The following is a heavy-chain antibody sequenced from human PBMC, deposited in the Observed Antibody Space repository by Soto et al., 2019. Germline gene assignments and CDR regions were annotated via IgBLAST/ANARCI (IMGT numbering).Heavy chain of an antibody. CDR2: IYYSGST. CDR1: GGSISSYY. V-gene: IGHV4-59*01. CDR3: ASILTTVTTGWFDP. Sequence: SETLSLTCTVSGGSISSYYWSWIRQPPGKGLEWIGYIYYSGSTNYNPSLKSRVTISVDTSKNQFSLKLSSVTAADTAVYYCASILTTVTTGWFDPWGQGTLVTVSS. J-gene: IGHJ5*02. D-gene: IGHD4-4*01.